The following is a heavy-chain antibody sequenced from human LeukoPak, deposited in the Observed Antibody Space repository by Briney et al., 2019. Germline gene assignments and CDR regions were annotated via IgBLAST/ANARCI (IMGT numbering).Heavy chain of an antibody. Sequence: PGGSLRLSCTASGFSFSTFWMNWVRQAPGKGLEWVANIKHDGSVKYYVDSVKGRFTISRDNAMQSLYLQMNRLRAEDTAVYYCAGGVSYWGRGTLVTVSS. J-gene: IGHJ4*02. V-gene: IGHV3-7*04. CDR2: IKHDGSVK. CDR3: AGGVSY. CDR1: GFSFSTFW.